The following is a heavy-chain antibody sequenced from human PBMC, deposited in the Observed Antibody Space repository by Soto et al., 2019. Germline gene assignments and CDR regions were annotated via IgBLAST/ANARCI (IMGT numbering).Heavy chain of an antibody. CDR1: GFSLTTDGEG. CDR3: AHSRNLITDDAQVGDFDY. V-gene: IGHV2-5*02. CDR2: IYWDDDE. Sequence: QITLKESGPTLVKPAQTLALTCSFSGFSLTTDGEGVGWVRQPPGEALEWLALIYWDDDERDSPSLKTRLTITKDPSKNQVVLIMTNRDPVDTATDYCAHSRNLITDDAQVGDFDYWGQGTLVTVSS. J-gene: IGHJ4*02. D-gene: IGHD3-10*01.